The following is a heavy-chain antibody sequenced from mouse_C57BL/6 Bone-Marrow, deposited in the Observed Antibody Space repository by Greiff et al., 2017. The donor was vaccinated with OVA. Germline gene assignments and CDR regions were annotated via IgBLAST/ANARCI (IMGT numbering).Heavy chain of an antibody. CDR3: ARSLMVTRAMDY. D-gene: IGHD2-1*01. J-gene: IGHJ4*01. V-gene: IGHV1-69*01. CDR1: GYTFTSYW. CDR2: IDPSDSYT. Sequence: QVQLQQPGAELVMPGASVKLSCKASGYTFTSYWMHWVKQRPGQGLEWIGEIDPSDSYTNYNQKFTGKSTLTVDKSSSTAYMQLSSLTSEDSAVYYCARSLMVTRAMDYWGQGTSVTVSS.